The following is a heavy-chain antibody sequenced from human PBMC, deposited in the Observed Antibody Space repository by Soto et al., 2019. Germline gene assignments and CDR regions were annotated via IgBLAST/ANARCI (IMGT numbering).Heavy chain of an antibody. D-gene: IGHD6-19*01. J-gene: IGHJ4*02. CDR3: AKDAVAGLYYFDY. CDR2: ISASGDNT. CDR1: GFTFSSYA. Sequence: GGSLRLSCAASGFTFSSYAMSWVRQAPGKGLEWVSAISASGDNTYYADSEKGRFTISRDNSKNTLYLQMNSLRAEDTAVYYCAKDAVAGLYYFDYWGQGTLVTVSS. V-gene: IGHV3-23*01.